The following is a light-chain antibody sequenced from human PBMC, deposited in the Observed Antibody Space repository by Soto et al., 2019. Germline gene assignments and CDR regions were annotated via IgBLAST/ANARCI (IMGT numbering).Light chain of an antibody. J-gene: IGKJ1*01. CDR2: KTS. Sequence: DIQMTQSPSTLSASVGDRVTITCRASQSISDWLAWFQQKPGKAPKLLIYKTSSLESGVPSRFSGSGSGTEFTLSISSLQPDDFATYYCQHYESYTWTFGQGTKVETK. V-gene: IGKV1-5*03. CDR1: QSISDW. CDR3: QHYESYTWT.